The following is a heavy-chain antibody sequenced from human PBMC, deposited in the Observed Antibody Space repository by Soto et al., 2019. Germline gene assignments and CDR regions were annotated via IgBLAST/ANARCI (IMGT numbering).Heavy chain of an antibody. CDR2: IYPGDSKT. Sequence: PGESLKISCKASGYTFPSLYIGWVRQMPGKGLELMGIIYPGDSKTTYSPSFEGRVTISADKSINTAYLQWHNLRASDTAMYYCARAPLRGIVVVPPEAGSFDTWGQGTMVTVSS. D-gene: IGHD2-2*01. CDR1: GYTFPSLY. V-gene: IGHV5-51*01. J-gene: IGHJ3*02. CDR3: ARAPLRGIVVVPPEAGSFDT.